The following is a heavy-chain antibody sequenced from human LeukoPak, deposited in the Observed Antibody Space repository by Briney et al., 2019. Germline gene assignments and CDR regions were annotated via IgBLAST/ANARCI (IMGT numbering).Heavy chain of an antibody. V-gene: IGHV4-59*01. Sequence: SETLSLTCTVSGGSISSYYWSWIRQPPGKGLEWIGYIYYSGSTNHNPSLKSRVTISVDTSKNQFSLKLSSVTAADTAVYYCARVTEADYYGSGSSFDPWGQGTLVTVSS. D-gene: IGHD3-10*01. CDR1: GGSISSYY. CDR3: ARVTEADYYGSGSSFDP. CDR2: IYYSGST. J-gene: IGHJ5*02.